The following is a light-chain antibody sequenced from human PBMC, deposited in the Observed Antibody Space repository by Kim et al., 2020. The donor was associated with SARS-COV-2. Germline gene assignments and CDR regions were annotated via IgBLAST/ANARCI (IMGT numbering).Light chain of an antibody. CDR3: LAWDSSSGSYV. J-gene: IGLJ1*01. CDR1: KLGNQY. Sequence: SYELTQPPSVSASPGQAASITCSGDKLGNQYASWYQQKPGQSPVLVIYQDEKRPSGIPERFSGSNSGNSATLTISGTQAMDEADYFCLAWDSSSGSYVFG. V-gene: IGLV3-1*01. CDR2: QDE.